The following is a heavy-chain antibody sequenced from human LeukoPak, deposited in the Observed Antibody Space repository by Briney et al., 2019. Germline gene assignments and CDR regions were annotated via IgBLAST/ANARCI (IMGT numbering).Heavy chain of an antibody. CDR3: AKSGGYGLIDY. V-gene: IGHV4-39*01. CDR1: GGSISSSSYY. CDR2: IYYSGST. Sequence: ASETLSLTCTVSGGSISSSSYYWGWIRQPPGKGLEWIGSIYYSGSTYYNPSLKSRVTISVDTSKNQFSLKLSSVTAADTAVYYCAKSGGYGLIDYWGRGTRVTVSS. J-gene: IGHJ4*02. D-gene: IGHD1-26*01.